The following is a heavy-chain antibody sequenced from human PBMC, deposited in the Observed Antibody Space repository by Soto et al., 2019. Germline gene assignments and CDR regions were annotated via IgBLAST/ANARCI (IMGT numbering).Heavy chain of an antibody. CDR2: ISGSGGST. Sequence: EVQLLESGGGLVQPGGSLRLSCAAYGFTFSSYAMRWVRQAPGKGLEWVSAISGSGGSTYYADSVKGRFTISRDNAKNTLYLQMKRLRAEDTAVYYCARCSSTSCYGVAFDYWGQGTLVTVSS. V-gene: IGHV3-23*01. J-gene: IGHJ4*02. CDR1: GFTFSSYA. CDR3: ARCSSTSCYGVAFDY. D-gene: IGHD2-2*01.